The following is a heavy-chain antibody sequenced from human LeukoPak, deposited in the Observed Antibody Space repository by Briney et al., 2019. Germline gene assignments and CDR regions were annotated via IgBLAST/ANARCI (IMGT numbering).Heavy chain of an antibody. J-gene: IGHJ6*02. Sequence: SETLSLTCTVSGGSISSFYWSWIRQPPGKGLEWIGYIYYSGSTNYNPSLKSRVTISVDTSKNQCSLKLSSVTAADTAVYYCARFDKEGNYYYYYCMDVWGQGTTVTVSS. CDR3: ARFDKEGNYYYYYCMDV. D-gene: IGHD4-23*01. V-gene: IGHV4-59*08. CDR1: GGSISSFY. CDR2: IYYSGST.